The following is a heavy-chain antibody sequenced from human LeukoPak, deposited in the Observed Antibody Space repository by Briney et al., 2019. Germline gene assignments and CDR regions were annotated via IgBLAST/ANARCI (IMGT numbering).Heavy chain of an antibody. CDR1: GGSNSSYY. J-gene: IGHJ6*03. Sequence: SETLSLTCTVSGGSNSSYYWTWIRQPPGKGLEWIGYIYSSGSTNYNPSLKSRVTISVDTSKNQFSLKLSSVTAADTAVYYCARRYNWKSYYYMDVWGKGTTVTVSS. D-gene: IGHD1-20*01. CDR2: IYSSGST. CDR3: ARRYNWKSYYYMDV. V-gene: IGHV4-59*01.